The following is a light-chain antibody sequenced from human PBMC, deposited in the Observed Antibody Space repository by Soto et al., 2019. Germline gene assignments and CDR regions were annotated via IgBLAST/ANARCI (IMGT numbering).Light chain of an antibody. CDR2: GTS. CDR3: QHYNNWPPIT. V-gene: IGKV3-15*01. CDR1: QSVSIH. J-gene: IGKJ5*01. Sequence: EIVLTQSPATLSVSPGERATLSCRASQSVSIHLAWYQQKPGQAPRLLIYGTSTRATGIPARFSGSGSGTEFTLTISSLQSEDFAVYYCQHYNNWPPITFGQGTRLEI.